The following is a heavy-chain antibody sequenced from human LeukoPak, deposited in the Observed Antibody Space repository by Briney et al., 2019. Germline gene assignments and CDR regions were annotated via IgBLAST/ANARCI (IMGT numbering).Heavy chain of an antibody. J-gene: IGHJ4*02. CDR2: ISGSGGST. Sequence: GGSLRLSCAASGFTFSSYGMSWVRQAPGKGLEWVSAISGSGGSTYYADSVKGRFTISRDNSKNTLYLQMNSLRAEDTAVYYCAKDPHYDSSGSTDYWGQGTLVTVSS. CDR3: AKDPHYDSSGSTDY. D-gene: IGHD3-22*01. V-gene: IGHV3-23*01. CDR1: GFTFSSYG.